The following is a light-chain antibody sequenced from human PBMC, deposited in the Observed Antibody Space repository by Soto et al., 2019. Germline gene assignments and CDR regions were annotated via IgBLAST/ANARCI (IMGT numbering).Light chain of an antibody. CDR2: KAS. J-gene: IGKJ1*01. Sequence: TQSPGTLSLSPGERATLSCRASQRMSSWLAWYQQKPGKAPKLLLYKASSLEGGVPSRFSGSGSGTEFTLTISSLQPDDFATYYCQQYSSYWTFGQGTKVEIK. CDR1: QRMSSW. V-gene: IGKV1-5*03. CDR3: QQYSSYWT.